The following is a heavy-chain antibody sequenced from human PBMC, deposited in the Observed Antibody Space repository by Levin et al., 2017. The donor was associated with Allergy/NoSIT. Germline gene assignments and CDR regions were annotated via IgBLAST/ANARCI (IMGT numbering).Heavy chain of an antibody. Sequence: GGSLRLSCAASGFPFNIYWMHWVRQAPGKGLVWVSRINSDASSTSYADFAKGRFTISRDNAKNTLYLQMKSLRVEDTAIYYCATTNDGYLDRWGRGTRVTVAS. CDR1: GFPFNIYW. D-gene: IGHD1-1*01. J-gene: IGHJ2*01. V-gene: IGHV3-74*01. CDR2: INSDASST. CDR3: ATTNDGYLDR.